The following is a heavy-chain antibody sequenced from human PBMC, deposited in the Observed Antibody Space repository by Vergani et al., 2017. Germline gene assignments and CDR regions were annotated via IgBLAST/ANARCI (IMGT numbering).Heavy chain of an antibody. Sequence: QVQLVESGGGVVQPGRSLRLSCAASGFTFNQYCMHWVRQAPGKGLEWVAVTWYDGNNKQYADSVKGRFTISRDNSKSTMCLQMNSLRDEDTGVYYCARDLRLLYNRFDPWGQGTLVTVSS. D-gene: IGHD1-14*01. CDR1: GFTFNQYC. CDR3: ARDLRLLYNRFDP. J-gene: IGHJ5*02. V-gene: IGHV3-33*01. CDR2: TWYDGNNK.